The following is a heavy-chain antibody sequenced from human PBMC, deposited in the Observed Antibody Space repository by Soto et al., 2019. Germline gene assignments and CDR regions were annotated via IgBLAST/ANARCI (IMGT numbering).Heavy chain of an antibody. CDR1: GGSISTYY. CDR3: ARGGGEAAGLNFGY. D-gene: IGHD6-13*01. V-gene: IGHV4-59*01. Sequence: QVQLQEAGPGLVKPSETLSLTCTVSGGSISTYYWSWVRQPPGRGLEWIGYIYYSGSTNYSPSLKSRVTISVDTSKNHFSLKLSSVTPAATAVYYCARGGGEAAGLNFGYWGHGTLFTV. J-gene: IGHJ4*01. CDR2: IYYSGST.